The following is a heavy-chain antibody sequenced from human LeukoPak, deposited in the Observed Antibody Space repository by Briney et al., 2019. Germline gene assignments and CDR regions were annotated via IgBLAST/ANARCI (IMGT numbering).Heavy chain of an antibody. V-gene: IGHV3-23*01. J-gene: IGHJ5*02. CDR1: GFTFSILD. CDR2: ISGNGGRT. Sequence: PGGSLRLSCAASGFTFSILDMSWVRQAPGKGLEWVSAISGNGGRTYYADSVKGRFTISRDNSKNTLYLQMNSLRAEDTAVYYCAKDSLAYSSSWYLRTHNWFDPWGQGTLVTVSS. CDR3: AKDSLAYSSSWYLRTHNWFDP. D-gene: IGHD6-13*01.